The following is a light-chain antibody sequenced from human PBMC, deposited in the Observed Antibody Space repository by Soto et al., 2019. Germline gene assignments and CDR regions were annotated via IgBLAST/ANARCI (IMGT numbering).Light chain of an antibody. CDR3: QQYGSSPLT. V-gene: IGKV3-20*01. CDR1: QSVSSNY. J-gene: IGKJ1*01. Sequence: EIVLTQSPGTLSLSPGESATLSCRASQSVSSNYLAWYQQKPGQAPRLLIYGASSMATGIPDSFSGSGSGTDFTLTISRLEPEDFAVYYCQQYGSSPLTFGQGTKVEIK. CDR2: GAS.